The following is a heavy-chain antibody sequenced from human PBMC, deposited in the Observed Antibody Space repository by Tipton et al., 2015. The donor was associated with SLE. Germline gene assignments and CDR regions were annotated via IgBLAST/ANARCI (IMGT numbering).Heavy chain of an antibody. CDR2: IYHTGST. CDR1: GGSISSTKW. V-gene: IGHV4-4*02. Sequence: TLSLTCTVSGGSISSTKWWTWVRQPPGKGLEWMGGIYHTGSTNNNPSVRSRVTLSVDKSKNHFSLKMSSVTAADTAVYYCARLFGYSASWYDLWGQGTLVTVSS. CDR3: ARLFGYSASWYDL. D-gene: IGHD5-12*01. J-gene: IGHJ5*02.